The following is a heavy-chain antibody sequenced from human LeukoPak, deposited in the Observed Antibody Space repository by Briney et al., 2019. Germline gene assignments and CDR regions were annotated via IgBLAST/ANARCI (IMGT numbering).Heavy chain of an antibody. CDR3: ARVRNYFDY. CDR2: IYSGGST. J-gene: IGHJ4*02. Sequence: PGGSLRLSCAASGFTVSSNYMSWVRQAPGKGLEWVSVIYSGGSTFYADSVKGRFTISRDNSKNTPYLQMISLRAEDTAVYYCARVRNYFDYWGQGTLVTVSS. CDR1: GFTVSSNY. V-gene: IGHV3-53*01.